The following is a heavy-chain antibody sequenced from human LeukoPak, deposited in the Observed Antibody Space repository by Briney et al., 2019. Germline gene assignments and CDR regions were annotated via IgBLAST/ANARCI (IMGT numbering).Heavy chain of an antibody. D-gene: IGHD3-9*01. J-gene: IGHJ3*02. Sequence: PSETLSLTCIVSGGSISCYYWSWIPQPPGKGLEWIEYIYYSGSTNYNPSLKSRVTISVETFKNQFSLKLSSVTAADTAVYYSVRTLAKSNFDWLGEQDDAFDIWGQGTIVTVSS. V-gene: IGHV4-59*01. CDR2: IYYSGST. CDR3: VRTLAKSNFDWLGEQDDAFDI. CDR1: GGSISCYY.